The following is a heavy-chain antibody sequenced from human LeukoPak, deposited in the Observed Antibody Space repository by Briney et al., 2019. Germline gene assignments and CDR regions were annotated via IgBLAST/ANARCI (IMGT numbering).Heavy chain of an antibody. CDR1: GYTFTSYY. CDR3: ARADSSSPFDFDY. Sequence: ASVKVSCKASGYTFTSYYMHWVRQAPGQGLEWMGIINPSGGSTSYAQKFQGRVTMTTDTSTSTAYMELRSLRSDDTAVYYCARADSSSPFDFDYWGQGTLVTVSS. V-gene: IGHV1-46*01. J-gene: IGHJ4*02. CDR2: INPSGGST. D-gene: IGHD6-13*01.